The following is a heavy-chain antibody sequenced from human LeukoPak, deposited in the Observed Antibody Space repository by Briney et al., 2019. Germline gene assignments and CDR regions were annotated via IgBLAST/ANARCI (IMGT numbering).Heavy chain of an antibody. J-gene: IGHJ6*03. CDR1: GYNFASFW. CDR3: AREIDYYYMDV. V-gene: IGHV5-51*01. CDR2: IYPGDSET. Sequence: GESLKISCTASGYNFASFWIAWVRQMPGKGLEWMGVIYPGDSETTYSPSFQGQVTISADKSISTAYLHWSSLKASDTAMYYCAREIDYYYMDVWGKGTTVTVSS.